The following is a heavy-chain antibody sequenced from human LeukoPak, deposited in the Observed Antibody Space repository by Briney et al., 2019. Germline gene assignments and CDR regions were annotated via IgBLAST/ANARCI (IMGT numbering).Heavy chain of an antibody. V-gene: IGHV3-30*19. Sequence: GRSLRLSCAASGFTFSSYGMHWVRQAPGKGLEWVAVIWYDGSNKYYADSVKGRFTISRDNSKNTLYLQMNSLRAEDTAVYYRARGLRFLEWLLDCWGRGTLVTVSS. CDR1: GFTFSSYG. CDR3: ARGLRFLEWLLDC. J-gene: IGHJ4*02. D-gene: IGHD3-3*01. CDR2: IWYDGSNK.